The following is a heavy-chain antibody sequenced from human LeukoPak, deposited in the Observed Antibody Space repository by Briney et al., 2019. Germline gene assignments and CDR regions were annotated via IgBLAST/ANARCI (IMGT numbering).Heavy chain of an antibody. D-gene: IGHD4-23*01. CDR1: GGTFSSYA. J-gene: IGHJ4*02. CDR3: AIDYGGNPPGDY. Sequence: GASVKVSCKASGGTFSSYAISWVRQAPGQGLEWMGRIIPILGIANYAQKFQGRVTITADKSTSTAYMELNSLRSEDTAVYYCAIDYGGNPPGDYWGQGTLVTVSS. V-gene: IGHV1-69*04. CDR2: IIPILGIA.